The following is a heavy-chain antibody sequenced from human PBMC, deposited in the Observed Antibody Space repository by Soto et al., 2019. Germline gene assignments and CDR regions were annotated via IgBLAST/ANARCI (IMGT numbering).Heavy chain of an antibody. CDR3: ARDPSILLIPPATYCYYYYGIDV. CDR1: GFTFSSYW. J-gene: IGHJ6*02. V-gene: IGHV3-7*01. Sequence: QPGGSLRLSCAAYGFTFSSYWMRWVRQAPGKGLEWVANIKQDGSEKYYVDSVKGRFTISRDNAKNSLDLQMNSLRAEDTAVFYYARDPSILLIPPATYCYYYYGIDVWGQGTTVTVSS. D-gene: IGHD2-2*01. CDR2: IKQDGSEK.